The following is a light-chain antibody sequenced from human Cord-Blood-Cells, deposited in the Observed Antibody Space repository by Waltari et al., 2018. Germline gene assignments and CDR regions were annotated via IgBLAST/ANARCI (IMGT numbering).Light chain of an antibody. J-gene: IGLJ3*02. CDR2: YKSDSDK. Sequence: QAVLTQLASLPASPGASASLTCTFRSGINVGTYRIYWYQQTPVSPPQYLLSYKSDSDKQQGSGVPSRFSGSKDASANAGILLISGLQSEDEADYYCMIWHSSAWVFGGGTKLTVL. V-gene: IGLV5-45*01. CDR1: SGINVGTYR. CDR3: MIWHSSAWV.